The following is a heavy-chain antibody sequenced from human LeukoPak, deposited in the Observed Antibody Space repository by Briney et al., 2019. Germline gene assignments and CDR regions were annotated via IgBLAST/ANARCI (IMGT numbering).Heavy chain of an antibody. V-gene: IGHV4-59*01. CDR3: ARSRVSSSDLDY. Sequence: SETLSLTCTVSGGSISSYYWSWIRQPPGKGLERIGYIYYSGSTNYNPSLKSRVTISVDTSKNQFSLKLSSVTAADTAVYYCARSRVSSSDLDYWVQGTLVTVSS. CDR1: GGSISSYY. J-gene: IGHJ4*02. D-gene: IGHD6-6*01. CDR2: IYYSGST.